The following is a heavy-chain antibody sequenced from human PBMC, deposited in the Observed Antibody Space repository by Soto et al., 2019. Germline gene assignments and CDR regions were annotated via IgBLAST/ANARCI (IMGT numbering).Heavy chain of an antibody. J-gene: IGHJ4*02. V-gene: IGHV3-30*18. CDR3: AKDIVRYTDGACDY. CDR2: ISYDGSNK. CDR1: GFTFNTYG. D-gene: IGHD2-21*01. Sequence: QVQLVESGGAVVQPGKSLRLSCAASGFTFNTYGMYWVRQAPGKGLEWVAAISYDGSNKYHADSVKGRFTISRDNSKNTLYLEINSLRVEDTAVYYCAKDIVRYTDGACDYWGQGALVTVSS.